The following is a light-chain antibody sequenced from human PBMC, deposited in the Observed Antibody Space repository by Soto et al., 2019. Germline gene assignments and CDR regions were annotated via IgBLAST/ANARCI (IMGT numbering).Light chain of an antibody. V-gene: IGKV1-5*01. J-gene: IGKJ1*01. CDR1: QSISSW. Sequence: DIQMTQFPSKMSASLGARVTITCRASQSISSWLAWYQQKPGKAPKLLIYDASSLESGVPSRFSGSGSGTEFTLTISSLQPDDFATFYCQQYKSYPSTVGQGTKVEIK. CDR3: QQYKSYPST. CDR2: DAS.